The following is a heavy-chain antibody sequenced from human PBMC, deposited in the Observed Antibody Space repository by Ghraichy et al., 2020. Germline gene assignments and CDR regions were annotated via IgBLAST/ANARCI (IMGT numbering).Heavy chain of an antibody. Sequence: GGSLRLSCAASGFTFSSYAMSWVRQAPGKGLEWVSAISGSGGSTYYADSVKGRFTISRDNSKNTLYLQMNSLRAEDTAVYYCAKPPRRDPPADYDSSGYHYYYGMDVWGQGTTVTVSS. D-gene: IGHD3-22*01. CDR3: AKPPRRDPPADYDSSGYHYYYGMDV. J-gene: IGHJ6*02. CDR2: ISGSGGST. V-gene: IGHV3-23*01. CDR1: GFTFSSYA.